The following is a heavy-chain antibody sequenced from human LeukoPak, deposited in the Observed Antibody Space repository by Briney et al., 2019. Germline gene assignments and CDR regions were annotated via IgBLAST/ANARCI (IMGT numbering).Heavy chain of an antibody. CDR2: IYYSGST. Sequence: SETLSLTCTVSGGSISSSSYYWGWIRQPPGKGLEWIGSIYYSGSTYYNPSLKSRVTISVDTSKNQFSLKLSSVTAADTAVYYCARHPDYYYDSSGYYRGFDYWDQGTLVTVSS. V-gene: IGHV4-39*01. CDR1: GGSISSSSYY. CDR3: ARHPDYYYDSSGYYRGFDY. J-gene: IGHJ4*02. D-gene: IGHD3-22*01.